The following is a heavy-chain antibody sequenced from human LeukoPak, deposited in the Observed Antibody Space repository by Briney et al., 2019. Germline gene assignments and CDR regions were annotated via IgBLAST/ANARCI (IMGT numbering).Heavy chain of an antibody. V-gene: IGHV3-11*01. CDR3: AKEVMVTPRYYGMDV. J-gene: IGHJ6*02. Sequence: GGSLRLSCAASGFTFSDYYMSWIRQAPGKGLEWVSYISSSSSTIYYADSVKGRFTISRDNAKNSLYLQMNSLRAEDTAVYYCAKEVMVTPRYYGMDVWGQGTTVTVSS. CDR2: ISSSSSTI. CDR1: GFTFSDYY. D-gene: IGHD5-18*01.